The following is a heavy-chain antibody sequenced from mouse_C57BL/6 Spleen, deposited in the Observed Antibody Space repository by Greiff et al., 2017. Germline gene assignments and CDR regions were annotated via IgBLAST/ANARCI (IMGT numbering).Heavy chain of an antibody. CDR3: AREGDGNHLWAMDY. CDR1: GYTFTSYW. D-gene: IGHD2-1*01. Sequence: QVQLQQPGAELVRPGTSVKLSCKASGYTFTSYWMHWVKQRPGQGLEWIGVIDPSDSYTNYNQKFKGKATLTVDTSSSTAYMQLSSLTSEDSAVYYGAREGDGNHLWAMDYWGQGTSVTVSS. V-gene: IGHV1-59*01. J-gene: IGHJ4*01. CDR2: IDPSDSYT.